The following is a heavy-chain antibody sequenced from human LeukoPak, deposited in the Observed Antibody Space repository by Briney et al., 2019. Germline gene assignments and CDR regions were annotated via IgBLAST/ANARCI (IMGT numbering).Heavy chain of an antibody. CDR1: GYSISSGYY. CDR3: ATSPRHSSLPFFDY. CDR2: IYHSGST. D-gene: IGHD6-6*01. J-gene: IGHJ4*02. Sequence: SETLSLTCTVSGYSISSGYYWGWIRQPPGKGLEWIGSIYHSGSTYYNPSLKSRVTMSVDTSKNQFSLKLSSVTAADTAVYYCATSPRHSSLPFFDYWGQGTLVTVSS. V-gene: IGHV4-38-2*02.